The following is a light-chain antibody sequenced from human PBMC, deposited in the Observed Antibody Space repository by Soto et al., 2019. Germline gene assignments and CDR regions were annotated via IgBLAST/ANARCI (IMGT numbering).Light chain of an antibody. Sequence: DIQITQSPSSLSASVGDRVTITCRASQSISSYLNWYQQKPGKAPKILIYAASSLQSGAPSRFSGSGSGTDFTLTISSLQPEDFATYYCQQSYITRTFGQGTKVDIK. J-gene: IGKJ1*01. V-gene: IGKV1-39*01. CDR1: QSISSY. CDR3: QQSYITRT. CDR2: AAS.